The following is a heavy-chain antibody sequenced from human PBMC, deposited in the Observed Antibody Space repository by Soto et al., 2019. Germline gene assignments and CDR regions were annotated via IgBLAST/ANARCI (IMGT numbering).Heavy chain of an antibody. CDR3: AKALYGSSAMFDY. J-gene: IGHJ4*02. CDR2: FDPEDGET. CDR1: GYTLTELS. D-gene: IGHD6-13*01. V-gene: IGHV1-24*01. Sequence: ASVKVSCKVSGYTLTELSMHWVRQAPGKGLEWMGGFDPEDGETIYAQKFQGRVTMTEDTSTDTAYMELSSLGSEDTAVYYCAKALYGSSAMFDYWGQGTLVTVSS.